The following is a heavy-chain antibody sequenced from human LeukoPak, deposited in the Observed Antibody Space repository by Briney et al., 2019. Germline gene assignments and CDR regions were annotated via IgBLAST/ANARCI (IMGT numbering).Heavy chain of an antibody. CDR3: AGLAGSGYRDY. CDR1: GFTFSSYG. D-gene: IGHD3-22*01. CDR2: IGSSSSTI. Sequence: GGSLRLSCAASGFTFSSYGMNRVRQAPGKGLEWVSYIGSSSSTIYYADSVKGRFTISRDNAKNSLYLQMNSLRAEDTAVYYCAGLAGSGYRDYWGQGTLVTVSS. V-gene: IGHV3-48*01. J-gene: IGHJ4*02.